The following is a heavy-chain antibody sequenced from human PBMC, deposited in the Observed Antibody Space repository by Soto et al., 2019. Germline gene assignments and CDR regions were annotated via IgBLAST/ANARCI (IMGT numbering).Heavy chain of an antibody. V-gene: IGHV3-33*01. J-gene: IGHJ5*01. CDR1: GFTFSGYG. D-gene: IGHD2-2*01. CDR2: IWPDGSGK. CDR3: ASGGIVVPTFDS. Sequence: QVKLGESGGGVVQPGRSRRLSCEASGFTFSGYGMHWVRQAPGKGPEWVASIWPDGSGKFYAASVNGRFFISRDNSKKTLYLQMNSLRVEDTAVYYWASGGIVVPTFDSWGRGTLVTVSP.